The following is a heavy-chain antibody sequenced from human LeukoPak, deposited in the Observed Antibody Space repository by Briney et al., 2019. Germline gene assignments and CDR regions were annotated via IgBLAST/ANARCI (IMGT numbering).Heavy chain of an antibody. CDR1: GGSVSSGSYY. J-gene: IGHJ3*02. CDR3: ARFQYKAAFDI. V-gene: IGHV4-61*01. CDR2: IHDSGST. Sequence: SETLSLTCTVSGGSVSSGSYYWRWIRQPPGTGLEWIGYIHDSGSTNYNPSLKSRVTISVDTSKNQFSLKLSSVTAADTAVYYCARFQYKAAFDIWGQGTMVTVSS. D-gene: IGHD1-1*01.